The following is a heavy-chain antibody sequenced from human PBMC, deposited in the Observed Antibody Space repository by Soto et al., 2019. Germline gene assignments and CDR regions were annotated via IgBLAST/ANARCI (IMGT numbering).Heavy chain of an antibody. CDR2: ISAYNGNT. V-gene: IGHV1-18*01. CDR1: GYSFTSYG. J-gene: IGHJ6*02. Sequence: QVQLVQSGAEVKKPGASVKVSCKASGYSFTSYGISWVRQAPGQGLEWMGWISAYNGNTNYAQKLQGRVTMTTDTSTSTANMELRRRRPDGTAVYYCARDNGFGESDVWGQGTTVTASS. CDR3: ARDNGFGESDV. D-gene: IGHD3-10*01.